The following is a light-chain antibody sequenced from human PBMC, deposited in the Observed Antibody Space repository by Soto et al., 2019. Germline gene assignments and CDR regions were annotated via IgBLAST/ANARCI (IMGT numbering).Light chain of an antibody. CDR1: QSFLYSSNNKNY. J-gene: IGKJ4*01. Sequence: DIVMTQSPDSLAVSLGERATINCKSSQSFLYSSNNKNYLAWYQQKQGQPXKXXIYWASTRESGVPDRFSGSGSGTDLTITISSLEAEDLEVYYCQQYYSTPLTFGEGTKVDIK. CDR2: WAS. V-gene: IGKV4-1*01. CDR3: QQYYSTPLT.